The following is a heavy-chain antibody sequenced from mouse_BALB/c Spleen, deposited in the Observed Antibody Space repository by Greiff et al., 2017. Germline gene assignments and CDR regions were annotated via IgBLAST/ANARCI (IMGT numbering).Heavy chain of an antibody. CDR2: IYPGDGDT. CDR1: GYAFSSYW. V-gene: IGHV1-80*01. CDR3: ARWRDYDGAMDY. D-gene: IGHD2-4*01. Sequence: QVHVKQSGAELVRPGSSVKISCKASGYAFSSYWMNWVKQRPGQGLEWIGQIYPGDGDTNYNGKFKGKATLTEDKSSSTAYMQLSSLTSEDSAVYFCARWRDYDGAMDYWGQGTSVTVSS. J-gene: IGHJ4*01.